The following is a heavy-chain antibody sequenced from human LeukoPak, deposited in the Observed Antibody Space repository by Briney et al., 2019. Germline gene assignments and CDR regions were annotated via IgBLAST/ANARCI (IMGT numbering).Heavy chain of an antibody. CDR2: IYPSDSET. J-gene: IGHJ4*02. V-gene: IGHV5-51*01. CDR1: GYSFTNYW. CDR3: GRKISGSYYGLDY. D-gene: IGHD1-26*01. Sequence: GESLKISCKGSGYSFTNYWNGWVRQMPGKGLEWMGIIYPSDSETRYSPSFQGQVTISVDKSISTAYLQWSSLKASDTAMYYCGRKISGSYYGLDYWGQGTLVTVSS.